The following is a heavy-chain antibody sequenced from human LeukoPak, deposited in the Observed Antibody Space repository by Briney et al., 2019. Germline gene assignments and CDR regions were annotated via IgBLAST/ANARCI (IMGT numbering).Heavy chain of an antibody. CDR2: IYSGCST. V-gene: IGHV3-66*01. Sequence: GGSLRLSCAASGFIVSSNYMSWVRQAPGKGLEWVSVIYSGCSTQYADSVKGRFTISRDSSKNTLYLQMNSLRAENTAVYYCARVPVAVPSMIDWGQGTLVTVSS. J-gene: IGHJ4*02. CDR1: GFIVSSNY. CDR3: ARVPVAVPSMID. D-gene: IGHD6-19*01.